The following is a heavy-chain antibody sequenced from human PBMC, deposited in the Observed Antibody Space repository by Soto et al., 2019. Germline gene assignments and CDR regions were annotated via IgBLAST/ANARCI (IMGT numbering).Heavy chain of an antibody. CDR1: GGSINSYF. CDR3: ARAGTNMLQFDH. D-gene: IGHD3-16*01. Sequence: SETLSLTCTVSGGSINSYFWSWIRQSPGKGLEWIGHIYYSGSTSYSPSLKSRVSISVDTSKNQFSLEVHSVTAADTAVYYCARAGTNMLQFDHWAQGHLVTVSS. V-gene: IGHV4-59*01. CDR2: IYYSGST. J-gene: IGHJ4*02.